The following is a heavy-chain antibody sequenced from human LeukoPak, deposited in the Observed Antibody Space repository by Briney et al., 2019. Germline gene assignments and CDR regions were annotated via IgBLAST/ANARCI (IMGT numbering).Heavy chain of an antibody. CDR3: AKRALMGSGSYYYFDY. Sequence: GGPLRLSCAASGFTFSSYAMSWVRQAPGEGVEWFSSISGSGGSTYYADSVKGRFTISRDNSKNTLYLQMNSLRAEDTAVYYCAKRALMGSGSYYYFDYWGQETLVTVSS. CDR1: GFTFSSYA. V-gene: IGHV3-23*01. D-gene: IGHD3-10*01. J-gene: IGHJ4*02. CDR2: ISGSGGST.